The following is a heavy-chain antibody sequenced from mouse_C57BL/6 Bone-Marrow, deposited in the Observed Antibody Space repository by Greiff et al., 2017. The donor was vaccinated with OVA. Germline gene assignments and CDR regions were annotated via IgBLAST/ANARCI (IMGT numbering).Heavy chain of an antibody. D-gene: IGHD1-1*01. V-gene: IGHV5-12*01. CDR3: ARHEAYYCSSLDY. CDR2: ISNGGGST. CDR1: GFTFSDYY. Sequence: EVQLVESGGGLVQPGGSLKLSCAASGFTFSDYYMYWVRQTPEKRLEWVAYISNGGGSTYYPDTVKGRFTISRDNAKNTLYLQMSRLKSEDTAMYYGARHEAYYCSSLDYWGQGTTLTVSS. J-gene: IGHJ2*01.